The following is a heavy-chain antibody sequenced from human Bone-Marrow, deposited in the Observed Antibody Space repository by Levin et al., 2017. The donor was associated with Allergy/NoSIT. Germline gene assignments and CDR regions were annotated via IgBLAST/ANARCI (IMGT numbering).Heavy chain of an antibody. J-gene: IGHJ6*02. V-gene: IGHV1-8*01. D-gene: IGHD6-19*01. Sequence: GESLKISCKASGYTFTSYDINWVRQATGQGLEWMGWMNPNSGNTGYAQKFQGRVTMTRNTSISTAYMELSSLRSEDTAVYYCARGRQGIAVADTGNRYYYYGMDVWGQGTTVTVSS. CDR3: ARGRQGIAVADTGNRYYYYGMDV. CDR2: MNPNSGNT. CDR1: GYTFTSYD.